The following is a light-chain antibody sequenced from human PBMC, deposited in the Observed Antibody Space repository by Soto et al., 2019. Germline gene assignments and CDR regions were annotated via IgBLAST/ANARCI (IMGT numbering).Light chain of an antibody. CDR1: SSDVGSYNR. J-gene: IGLJ1*01. CDR3: SLYTSSSTFYV. CDR2: EVS. Sequence: QSVLTQPPSVSGSPGQSVTISCTGTSSDVGSYNRVSWYQQPPGTAPKLMIYEVSNRPSGVPDRFSGSKSGNTASLTISGLQAEDEADYYCSLYTSSSTFYVFGTRTKVTVL. V-gene: IGLV2-18*01.